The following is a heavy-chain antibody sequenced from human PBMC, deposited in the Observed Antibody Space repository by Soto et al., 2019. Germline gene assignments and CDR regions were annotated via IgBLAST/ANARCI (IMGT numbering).Heavy chain of an antibody. CDR1: GDSINNKNW. J-gene: IGHJ4*02. CDR3: ARELTTVPFDY. D-gene: IGHD4-17*01. V-gene: IGHV4-4*02. Sequence: SETLSLTCSVSGDSINNKNWWTWLRQPPGKRLEWIGDIYHTGRSSHNPSLTSRVTMSVDKSKYQFSLKLTSVTAADTAVYYCARELTTVPFDYWGQGTLVTVSS. CDR2: IYHTGRS.